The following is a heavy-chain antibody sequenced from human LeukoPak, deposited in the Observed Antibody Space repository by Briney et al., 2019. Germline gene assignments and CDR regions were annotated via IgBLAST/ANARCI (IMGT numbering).Heavy chain of an antibody. J-gene: IGHJ4*02. V-gene: IGHV1-46*01. D-gene: IGHD3-22*01. CDR1: GYTFTSYY. CDR3: ARSPMWYDSSGYPHGDFDY. CDR2: INPSGGST. Sequence: ASVKVSCKASGYTFTSYYMHWVRQAPGQGLEWMGIINPSGGSTSYAQKFQGRVTMTRDTSTSTVYMELSSLRSEDTAVYYCARSPMWYDSSGYPHGDFDYWGQGTLVTVSS.